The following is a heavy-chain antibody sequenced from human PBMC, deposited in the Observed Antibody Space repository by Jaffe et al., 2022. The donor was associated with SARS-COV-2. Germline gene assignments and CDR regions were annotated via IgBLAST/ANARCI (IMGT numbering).Heavy chain of an antibody. D-gene: IGHD3-22*01. CDR3: AKDRGGYYYDSSGQSRGSNYFDY. CDR2: ISYDGSNK. CDR1: GFTFSSYG. Sequence: QVQLVESGGGVVQPGRSLRLSCAASGFTFSSYGMHWVRQAPGKGLEWVAVISYDGSNKYYADSVKGRFTISRDNSKNTLYLQMNSLRAEDTAVYYCAKDRGGYYYDSSGQSRGSNYFDYWGQGTLVTVSS. J-gene: IGHJ4*02. V-gene: IGHV3-30*18.